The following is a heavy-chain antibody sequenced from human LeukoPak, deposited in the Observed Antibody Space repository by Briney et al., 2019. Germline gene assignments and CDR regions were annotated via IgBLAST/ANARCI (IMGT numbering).Heavy chain of an antibody. Sequence: SETLSLTCAVYGGSFSGYYWSWIRQPPGKGLEWIVEINHSGSTNYNPSLKSRVTISVDTSKNQFSLKLSSATAADTAVYYCARGQIEAGFWSGYYSDWFDPWGQGTLVTVSS. CDR1: GGSFSGYY. D-gene: IGHD3-3*01. J-gene: IGHJ5*02. CDR2: INHSGST. CDR3: ARGQIEAGFWSGYYSDWFDP. V-gene: IGHV4-34*01.